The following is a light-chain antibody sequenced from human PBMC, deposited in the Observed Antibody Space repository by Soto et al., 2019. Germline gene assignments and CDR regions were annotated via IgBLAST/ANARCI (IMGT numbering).Light chain of an antibody. CDR3: LQHNSYPLT. J-gene: IGKJ4*01. CDR1: QDISSY. CDR2: AAS. V-gene: IGKV1-9*01. Sequence: DIQLTQSPSFLSASVGDRVTITCRASQDISSYFAWYQQKPGRAPKVLIYAASSLQSGVPSRFSGSGSGTEFTLTISSLQPEDFATYYCLQHNSYPLTFGGGTKVDIK.